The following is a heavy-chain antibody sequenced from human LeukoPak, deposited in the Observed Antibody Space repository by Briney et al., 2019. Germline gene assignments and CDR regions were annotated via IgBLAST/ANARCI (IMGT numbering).Heavy chain of an antibody. V-gene: IGHV3-72*01. CDR1: GFTFSDHY. Sequence: GGSLRLSCAASGFTFSDHYMDWVRQASGKGLEWVGRSRNKVNTYTTEYAASVKGRFTISRDDSKNSLYLQMNSLKTEDTAVYYCARALRITMVRGRTYYMDVWGKGTTVTVTS. D-gene: IGHD3-10*01. CDR3: ARALRITMVRGRTYYMDV. J-gene: IGHJ6*03. CDR2: SRNKVNTYTT.